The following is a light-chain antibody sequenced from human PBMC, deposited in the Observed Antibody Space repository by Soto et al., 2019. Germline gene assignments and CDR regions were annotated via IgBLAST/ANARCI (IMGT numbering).Light chain of an antibody. CDR1: TSNIGDNY. CDR2: DND. V-gene: IGLV1-51*01. J-gene: IGLJ2*01. CDR3: GTWDSSLSAVV. Sequence: QPVLTQPPAVSAAPGQKLTIPCAGTTSNIGDNYVSWYQQVPGAAPKLLMYDNDKRPSGIPDRFSGSKSGTSATLGITGLQTGDEADYYCGTWDSSLSAVVFGGGTKLTVL.